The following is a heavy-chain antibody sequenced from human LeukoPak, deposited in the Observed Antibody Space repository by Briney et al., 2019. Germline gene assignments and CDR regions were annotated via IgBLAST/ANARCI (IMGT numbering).Heavy chain of an antibody. D-gene: IGHD6-19*01. J-gene: IGHJ3*02. CDR3: ARIRPHSSGWYTTHAFDI. V-gene: IGHV2-26*01. CDR2: IFSNDEK. CDR1: GFSLSNARMG. Sequence: SGPVLVKPTETLTLTCTVSGFSLSNARMGVSWIRQPPGKALEWLAHIFSNDEKSYSTSLKSRLTISKDTSKSQVVLTMTNMDPVDTATYYCARIRPHSSGWYTTHAFDIWGQGTMVTVSS.